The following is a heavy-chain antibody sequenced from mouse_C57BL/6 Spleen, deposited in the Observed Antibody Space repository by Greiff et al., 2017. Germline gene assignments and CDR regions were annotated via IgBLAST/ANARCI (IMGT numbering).Heavy chain of an antibody. Sequence: EVKLMESGGGLVKPGGSLKLSCAASGFTFSSYAMSWVRQPPEKRLEWVATISDGGSYTYYPDNVKGRFTISRDNAKDKLYLQMSHLESEDTAMYYCASMVTTGFAYWGQGTLVTVSA. D-gene: IGHD2-2*01. CDR3: ASMVTTGFAY. V-gene: IGHV5-4*03. CDR2: ISDGGSYT. CDR1: GFTFSSYA. J-gene: IGHJ3*01.